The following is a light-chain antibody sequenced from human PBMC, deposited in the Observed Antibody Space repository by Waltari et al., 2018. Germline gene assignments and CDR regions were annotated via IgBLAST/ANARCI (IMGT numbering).Light chain of an antibody. V-gene: IGLV1-47*01. J-gene: IGLJ2*01. Sequence: QSVLTQSPSVSETPGQKITISCSGSHSNIGSNFVNWYQQVPGTAPKLLIYENSQRPTGVPDRFSASEPGTSASLAIRGLQSQDEADYYCAAWDDGLRGPAFGGGTKVTVL. CDR1: HSNIGSNF. CDR2: ENS. CDR3: AAWDDGLRGPA.